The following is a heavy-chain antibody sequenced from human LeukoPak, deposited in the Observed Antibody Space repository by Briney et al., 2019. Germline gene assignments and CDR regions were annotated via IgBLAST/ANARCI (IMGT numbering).Heavy chain of an antibody. V-gene: IGHV1-18*01. D-gene: IGHD5-18*01. J-gene: IGHJ4*02. Sequence: ASVKVSCKASGYTFTSCSISWVRQAPGQGLEWMGWISAYNGNTNYAQKLQGRVTMTTDTSTSTAYMELRSLRSDDTAVYYCARDLQLWLNPPPAFDYWGQGTLVTVSS. CDR2: ISAYNGNT. CDR1: GYTFTSCS. CDR3: ARDLQLWLNPPPAFDY.